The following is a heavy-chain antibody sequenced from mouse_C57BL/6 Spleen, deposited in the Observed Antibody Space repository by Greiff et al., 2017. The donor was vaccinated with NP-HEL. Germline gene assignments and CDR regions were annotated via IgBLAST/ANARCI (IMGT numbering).Heavy chain of an antibody. J-gene: IGHJ3*01. CDR1: GYTFTEYT. Sequence: VQLQQSGAELVNPGASVKLSCKASGYTFTEYTIHWVKQRSGQGLEWIGWFYPGSGSIKYNEKFKDKATLTADKSSSTVYMELSRLTSEDSAVYFCARHEESYYYGSRRAWFAYWGQGTLVTVSA. D-gene: IGHD1-1*01. CDR3: ARHEESYYYGSRRAWFAY. V-gene: IGHV1-62-2*01. CDR2: FYPGSGSI.